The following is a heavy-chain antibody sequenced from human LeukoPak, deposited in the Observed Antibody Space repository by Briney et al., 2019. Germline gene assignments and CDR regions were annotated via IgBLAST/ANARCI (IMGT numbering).Heavy chain of an antibody. V-gene: IGHV3-74*01. CDR2: INSDGSST. CDR1: GFTFSSYW. D-gene: IGHD3-22*01. Sequence: PGGSLRLSCAASGFTFSSYWMHWGRHAPGKGLVWVSRINSDGSSTSYADSVKGRFTISRDNAKNTLYLQMNSLRAEDTAVYYCARVNYASSGYYLKYWGQGTLVTVSP. CDR3: ARVNYASSGYYLKY. J-gene: IGHJ4*02.